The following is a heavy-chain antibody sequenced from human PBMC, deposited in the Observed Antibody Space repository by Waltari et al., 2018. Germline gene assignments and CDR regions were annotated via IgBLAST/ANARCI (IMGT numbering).Heavy chain of an antibody. D-gene: IGHD2-15*01. CDR3: ARDMVVVAATLSGYCDC. J-gene: IGHJ4*02. CDR2: IKQDGSEI. Sequence: EVQLVESGGGLVQPGGSLRRSCAASGFTSSLFWLSWVRQAPGKGLEWVAYIKQDGSEIYYVAAENCRVTTARDKAKNTPYLQMNSLRAEDTAVYYCARDMVVVAATLSGYCDCWSQGTLVTVSS. V-gene: IGHV3-7*01. CDR1: GFTSSLFW.